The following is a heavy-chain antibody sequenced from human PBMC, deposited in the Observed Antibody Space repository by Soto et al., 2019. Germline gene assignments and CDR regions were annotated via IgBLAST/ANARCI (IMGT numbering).Heavy chain of an antibody. D-gene: IGHD3-22*01. J-gene: IGHJ3*02. V-gene: IGHV3-7*01. CDR2: IMQDGSKQ. CDR3: ARDLSYYDNSGYFHPGGFDI. Sequence: EVQLVESGGGLVQPGGSLRLSCAGSGFALSTYCMIWVRQAPGKGLEWVASIMQDGSKQYFVDSVKGRFTISRDNAKGSLYLQMNSLRVEDTAIYYCARDLSYYDNSGYFHPGGFDIWGQGTMVTVSS. CDR1: GFALSTYC.